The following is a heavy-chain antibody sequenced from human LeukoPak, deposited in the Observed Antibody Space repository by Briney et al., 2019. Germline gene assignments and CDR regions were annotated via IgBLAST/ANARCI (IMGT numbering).Heavy chain of an antibody. CDR3: ARGDPLGYYYYMDV. Sequence: ASVKVSCKASGYTFTSYDINWVRQATGQGLEWMGWMNPNSGNTGYAQKFQGRVTMTRNTSISTAYMELSSLRSEDTAVYYCARGDPLGYYYYMDVWGKGTTVTVSS. CDR2: MNPNSGNT. J-gene: IGHJ6*03. D-gene: IGHD7-27*01. CDR1: GYTFTSYD. V-gene: IGHV1-8*01.